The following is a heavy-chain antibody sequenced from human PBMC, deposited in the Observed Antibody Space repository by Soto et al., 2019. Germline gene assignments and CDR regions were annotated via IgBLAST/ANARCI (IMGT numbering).Heavy chain of an antibody. CDR3: ARDIVGASFFDY. J-gene: IGHJ4*02. CDR2: INSDGSST. D-gene: IGHD1-26*01. Sequence: GGSLRLSCAASGFTFSSYWMHWVGQAPGKGLVWVSRINSDGSSTSYADSVKGRFTISRDNAKNTLYLQMNSLRAEDTAVYYCARDIVGASFFDYWGQGTLVTVSS. CDR1: GFTFSSYW. V-gene: IGHV3-74*01.